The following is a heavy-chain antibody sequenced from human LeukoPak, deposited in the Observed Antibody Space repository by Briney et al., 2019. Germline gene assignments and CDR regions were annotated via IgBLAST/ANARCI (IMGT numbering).Heavy chain of an antibody. CDR3: ARVRTGTYVFAFDI. CDR1: GFTFSSYW. J-gene: IGHJ3*02. D-gene: IGHD1-7*01. V-gene: IGHV3-7*05. Sequence: GGSLRLSCAASGFTFSSYWISWVRQAPGKGLEWVANIKQGGSEKYYVDSVKGRFTISRDNAKNSLYLQMNILRGEDTAVYYCARVRTGTYVFAFDIWGQGTMVTVSS. CDR2: IKQGGSEK.